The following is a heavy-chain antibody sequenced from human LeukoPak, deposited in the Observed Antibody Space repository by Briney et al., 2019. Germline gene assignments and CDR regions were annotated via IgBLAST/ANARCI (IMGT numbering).Heavy chain of an antibody. Sequence: ETLSLTCTVSGGSISSYYWSWIRQPPGKGLEWVSSISSSSSYIYYADSVKGRFTISRDNAKNSLYLQMNSLRAEDTAVYYCARGVGATHYFDYWGQGTLVTVSS. V-gene: IGHV3-21*01. D-gene: IGHD1-26*01. CDR1: GGSISSYY. J-gene: IGHJ4*02. CDR2: ISSSSSYI. CDR3: ARGVGATHYFDY.